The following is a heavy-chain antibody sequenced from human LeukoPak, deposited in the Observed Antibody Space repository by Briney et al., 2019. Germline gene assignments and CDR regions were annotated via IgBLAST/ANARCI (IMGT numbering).Heavy chain of an antibody. J-gene: IGHJ4*02. CDR1: GFTFSNHW. CDR3: VRETTASGNFFDS. Sequence: GGSLRLSCAASGFTFSNHWMPWVRQTRGKGLVWVSRIRSDGGTIDYADSVRGRFTISRDNARNTLSLQMNSLGAEDTAVYYCVRETTASGNFFDSWGQGTLVTVSS. D-gene: IGHD4-17*01. CDR2: IRSDGGTI. V-gene: IGHV3-74*01.